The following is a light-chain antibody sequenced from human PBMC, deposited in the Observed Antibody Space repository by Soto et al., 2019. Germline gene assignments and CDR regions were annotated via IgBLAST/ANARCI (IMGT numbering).Light chain of an antibody. V-gene: IGKV3-15*01. CDR1: QSVSSI. J-gene: IGKJ2*01. CDR3: QQYNIWPYA. CDR2: GAS. Sequence: EIVMTQSPATLSVSPGERATLSCRASQSVSSILAWYQQRPGQAPRFLIYGASTRATGVPARFSGSGSGTEFTLTISSLQSEDFALYYCQQYNIWPYAFGQGTKLEIK.